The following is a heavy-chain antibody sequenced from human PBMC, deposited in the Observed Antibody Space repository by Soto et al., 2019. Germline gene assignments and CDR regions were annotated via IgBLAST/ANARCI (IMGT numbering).Heavy chain of an antibody. V-gene: IGHV1-69*04. CDR3: ARDYGDIVATINLGWLDH. CDR2: IIPILGIA. J-gene: IGHJ5*01. Sequence: SVKVSCKASGGTFSSYTISWVRQAPGQGLEWMGRIIPILGIANYAQKFQGRVTITADKSTSTAYMELSSLRSEDTAVYYCARDYGDIVATINLGWLDHWGQGTLVTVS. D-gene: IGHD5-12*01. CDR1: GGTFSSYT.